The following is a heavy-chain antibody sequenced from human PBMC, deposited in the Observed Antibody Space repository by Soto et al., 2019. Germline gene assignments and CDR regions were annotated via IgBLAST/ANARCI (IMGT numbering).Heavy chain of an antibody. J-gene: IGHJ3*02. Sequence: GSLRLSCAASGFTFSSYSMNWVRQAPGKGLEWVSSISSSSSYIYYADSVKGRSTISRDNAKNSLYLQRNSLGAEDTAVYYCARITEWYCDISQVGAFDIWGQGTMVTVSS. D-gene: IGHD3-9*01. CDR2: ISSSSSYI. CDR3: ARITEWYCDISQVGAFDI. CDR1: GFTFSSYS. V-gene: IGHV3-21*01.